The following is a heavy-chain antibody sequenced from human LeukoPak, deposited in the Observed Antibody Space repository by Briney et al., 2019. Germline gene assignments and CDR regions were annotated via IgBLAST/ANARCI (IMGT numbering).Heavy chain of an antibody. CDR2: IYYSGST. CDR3: ASQNYDRSGYYYWVY. Sequence: SETLSLTCTVSGGSLSSSSSYWGWIRQPPGKGLEWIGSIYYSGSTYYNPSLKSRVTISVDTSKNQFSLKLSSVTAADTAVYYCASQNYDRSGYYYWVYWGQGTLVTVSS. CDR1: GGSLSSSSSY. J-gene: IGHJ4*02. D-gene: IGHD3-22*01. V-gene: IGHV4-39*07.